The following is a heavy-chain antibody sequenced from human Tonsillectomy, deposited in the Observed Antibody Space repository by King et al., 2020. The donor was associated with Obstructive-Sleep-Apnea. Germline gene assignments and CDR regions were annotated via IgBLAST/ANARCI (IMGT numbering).Heavy chain of an antibody. V-gene: IGHV4-39*07. J-gene: IGHJ6*02. CDR1: GGSISSTHYY. Sequence: QLQESGPGLVKPSETLSLTCTVSGGSISSTHYYWGWIRQPPGKGLEWIGSVYSRGSTYDNPSLKIPVTISVDTSTNQFSLRLSSVTAADTAVYYCARDKSTTTYAMDVWGQGTTVTVSS. D-gene: IGHD5/OR15-5a*01. CDR2: VYSRGST. CDR3: ARDKSTTTYAMDV.